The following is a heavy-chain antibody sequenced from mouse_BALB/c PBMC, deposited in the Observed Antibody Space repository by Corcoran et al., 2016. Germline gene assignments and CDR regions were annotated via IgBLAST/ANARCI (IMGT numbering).Heavy chain of an antibody. V-gene: IGHV1-18*01. J-gene: IGHJ4*01. Sequence: EVHLQQYGPELVKSGASMKIYCKADGYSFTGYNMNWVKQSHGKNLEWIGLIHPYNGDTSYNQKFKGKATFTGDKSSSTAYMELLSLTSVDSAVYYCVRGNYAMDYWGPGTSVTVSA. CDR2: IHPYNGDT. CDR3: VRGNYAMDY. CDR1: GYSFTGYN.